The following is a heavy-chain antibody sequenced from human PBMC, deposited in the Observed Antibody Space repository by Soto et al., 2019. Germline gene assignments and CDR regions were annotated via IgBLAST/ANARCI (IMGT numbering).Heavy chain of an antibody. V-gene: IGHV3-72*01. Sequence: GGSLRLSCAASGFTFSDHYMDWVRQAPGKGLEWVGRTRNKANSYTTEYAASVKGRFTISRDDSKNSLYLQMNSLKTEDTAVYYCARVATYYYLYYFDYWGQGTLVTVSS. CDR1: GFTFSDHY. CDR2: TRNKANSYTT. J-gene: IGHJ4*02. D-gene: IGHD3-10*01. CDR3: ARVATYYYLYYFDY.